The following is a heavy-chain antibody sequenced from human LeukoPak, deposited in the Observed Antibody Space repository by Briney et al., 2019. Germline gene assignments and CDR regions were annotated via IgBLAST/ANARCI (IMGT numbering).Heavy chain of an antibody. CDR1: GGSISSYY. CDR3: ARGGTLSQYYYDSSGYCFDY. D-gene: IGHD3-22*01. V-gene: IGHV4-4*07. J-gene: IGHJ4*02. Sequence: SETLSLTCTVSGGSISSYYWSWIRQPAGKGLEWIGRIYTSGSTNYNPSLKSRVTMSVDTSKNQFSLKLSSATAADTAVYYCARGGTLSQYYYDSSGYCFDYWGQGTLVTVSS. CDR2: IYTSGST.